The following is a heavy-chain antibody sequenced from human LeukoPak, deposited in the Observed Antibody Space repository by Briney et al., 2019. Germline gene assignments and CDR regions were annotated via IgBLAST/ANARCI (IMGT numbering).Heavy chain of an antibody. CDR3: ARHLSGVTGYTYGRGIDY. CDR1: GFTFRTHW. J-gene: IGHJ4*02. Sequence: GGSLRLSCAASGFTFRTHWMNWVRQIPGKGLEWVANIKKDGSEKYYVDSVKGRFTISRDNAKTSLYLQMNSLRAEDTAVYYCARHLSGVTGYTYGRGIDYWGQGTLVTVSS. V-gene: IGHV3-7*01. CDR2: IKKDGSEK. D-gene: IGHD5-18*01.